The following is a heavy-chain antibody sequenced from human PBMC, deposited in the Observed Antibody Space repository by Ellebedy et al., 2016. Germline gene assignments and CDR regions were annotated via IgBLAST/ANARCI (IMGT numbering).Heavy chain of an antibody. CDR1: ASTFSGYT. CDR3: AGQYYDILTGYRPYFDF. J-gene: IGHJ4*02. CDR2: ISSSSSYI. Sequence: GESLKISXAASASTFSGYTMNWVRQAPGKGLEWVSSISSSSSYIYYADSVKGRFTISRDNAKNSLYLQMNSLTDEDSAVYYCAGQYYDILTGYRPYFDFWGQGTLVTVSS. D-gene: IGHD3-9*01. V-gene: IGHV3-21*06.